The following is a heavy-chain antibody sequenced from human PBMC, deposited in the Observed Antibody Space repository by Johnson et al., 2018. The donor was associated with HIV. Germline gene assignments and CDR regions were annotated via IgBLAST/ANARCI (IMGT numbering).Heavy chain of an antibody. Sequence: QVQLVESGGGLVQPGGSLRLSCAASGFTFSDYYMSWIRQAPGKGLEWVSYISSSGSTIYYADSVKGRFTISRDNSKNTLYLQMNSLRAEDTAVYYCASFGELGPDAFDIWGQGTMVTVSS. D-gene: IGHD3-10*01. J-gene: IGHJ3*02. CDR1: GFTFSDYY. V-gene: IGHV3-11*04. CDR3: ASFGELGPDAFDI. CDR2: ISSSGSTI.